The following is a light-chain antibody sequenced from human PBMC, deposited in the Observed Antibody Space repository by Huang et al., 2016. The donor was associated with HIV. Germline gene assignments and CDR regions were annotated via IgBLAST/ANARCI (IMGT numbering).Light chain of an antibody. CDR3: QQRSNWPPMFT. CDR2: DAS. V-gene: IGKV3-11*01. Sequence: EIVVTQSPVTLSLSPGERATLSCRASQNVSSYLAWYQQKPGQAPRLLIYDASNSATGIPARFRGSGSGTDFTLTISSLEPEDFAVYYCQQRSNWPPMFTFGPGTKVDF. CDR1: QNVSSY. J-gene: IGKJ3*01.